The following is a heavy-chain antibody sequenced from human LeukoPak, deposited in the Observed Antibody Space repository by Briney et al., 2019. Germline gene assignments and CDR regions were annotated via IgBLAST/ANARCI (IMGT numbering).Heavy chain of an antibody. CDR2: IPYSATT. Sequence: SETLSLTCTVPGGSISGDYWSWIRQPPGKGLEWIGYIPYSATTNYNPSLKSRVSFSIDTSKNQFSLKLTSVSAADTAVYFCATGHSSGWFDYWGQGTLVSVSS. CDR3: ATGHSSGWFDY. CDR1: GGSISGDY. V-gene: IGHV4-59*01. J-gene: IGHJ4*02. D-gene: IGHD6-19*01.